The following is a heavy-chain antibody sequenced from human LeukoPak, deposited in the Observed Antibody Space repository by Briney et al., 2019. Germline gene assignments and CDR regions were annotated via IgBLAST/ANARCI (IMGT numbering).Heavy chain of an antibody. J-gene: IGHJ4*02. CDR2: ISSSSSYI. Sequence: KPGGSLRLSCVASGFTFSSYSMNWVRQAPGKGLEWVSSISSSSSYIYYADSVKGRFTISRDNAKNSLYLQMSSLRAEDTAVYYCARDHQYYGSALDYWGQGTLVTVSS. CDR3: ARDHQYYGSALDY. V-gene: IGHV3-21*01. D-gene: IGHD3-10*01. CDR1: GFTFSSYS.